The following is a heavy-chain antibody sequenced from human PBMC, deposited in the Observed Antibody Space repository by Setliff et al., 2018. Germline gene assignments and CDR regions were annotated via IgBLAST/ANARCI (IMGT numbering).Heavy chain of an antibody. CDR1: GDYISSQY. Sequence: SETLSLTCTVSGDYISSQYWSWSRQPPGKGLEWIGYISNKGSTDYNPSLKSRVTISEDTSRSQFPLKLTSVTTADTAVYYCALSDHYPFYYDYWGLGTLVPVSS. CDR2: ISNKGST. D-gene: IGHD3-3*01. J-gene: IGHJ4*02. V-gene: IGHV4-59*11. CDR3: ALSDHYPFYYDY.